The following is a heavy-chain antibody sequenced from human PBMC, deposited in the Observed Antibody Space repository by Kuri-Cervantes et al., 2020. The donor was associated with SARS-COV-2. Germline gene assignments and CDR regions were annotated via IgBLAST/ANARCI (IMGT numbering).Heavy chain of an antibody. Sequence: ASVQESCKASGYTFTGYYMHWLGQAPGQGLEWMGWINPNSGDTNYAQKLQGRITMTRDTSISSAYMELLRLRSADAAVYSCALRAGDYYYYYMDVWGKGTTVTVSS. J-gene: IGHJ6*03. CDR3: ALRAGDYYYYYMDV. CDR2: INPNSGDT. D-gene: IGHD6-19*01. CDR1: GYTFTGYY. V-gene: IGHV1-2*02.